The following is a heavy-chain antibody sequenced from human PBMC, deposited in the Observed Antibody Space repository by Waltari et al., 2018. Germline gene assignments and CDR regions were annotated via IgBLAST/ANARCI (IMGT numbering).Heavy chain of an antibody. J-gene: IGHJ4*02. V-gene: IGHV4-4*02. Sequence: QLQLQQSGPGLVKPSESLYLTCAVSGDSMTTNYWWSWVRQSPGKGLEWIGQVHRSGRTNYNPSLASRVTVSIDTSNKRFSLELPSPTAADTAMYYCARDRGRGLYLDSWGQGTLVTVSP. CDR1: GDSMTTNYW. D-gene: IGHD2-15*01. CDR2: VHRSGRT. CDR3: ARDRGRGLYLDS.